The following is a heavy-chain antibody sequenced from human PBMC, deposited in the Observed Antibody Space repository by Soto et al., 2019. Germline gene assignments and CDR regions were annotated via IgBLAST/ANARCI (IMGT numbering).Heavy chain of an antibody. V-gene: IGHV3-30*18. CDR2: ISYDGSNK. J-gene: IGHJ6*02. Sequence: GGSLRLSCAASGFTFSSYGMHWVRQAPGKGLEWVAVISYDGSNKYYADSVKGRFTISRDNSKNTLYLQMNSLRAEDTAVYYCAKVGVATINYYYYGMDVWGQGTTVTVS. D-gene: IGHD5-12*01. CDR1: GFTFSSYG. CDR3: AKVGVATINYYYYGMDV.